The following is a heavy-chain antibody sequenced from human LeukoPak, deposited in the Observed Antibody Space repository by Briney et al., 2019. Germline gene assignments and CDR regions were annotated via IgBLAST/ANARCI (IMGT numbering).Heavy chain of an antibody. D-gene: IGHD1-7*01. CDR2: ISHSGST. J-gene: IGHJ4*02. Sequence: SETLSLTCTVSGGSISSGGYCWNWLRQHPGKGLEWMGYISHSGSTYYSPSLKSRVSISIDTSKNQFSLRLSSVTAADTAVYYCARCRITGTPRLDYWGQGTLVTVSS. CDR3: ARCRITGTPRLDY. CDR1: GGSISSGGYC. V-gene: IGHV4-31*03.